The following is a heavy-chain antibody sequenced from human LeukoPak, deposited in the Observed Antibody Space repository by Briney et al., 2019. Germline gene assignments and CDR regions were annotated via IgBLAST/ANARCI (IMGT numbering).Heavy chain of an antibody. CDR3: ARVGSLSYYDSSGYYAN. J-gene: IGHJ4*02. V-gene: IGHV1-2*02. D-gene: IGHD3-22*01. CDR2: INPNSGGT. Sequence: ASVKVSCKASGYTFTGYYMHWVRQAPGQGLEWMGWINPNSGGTNYAQKFQGRVTMTRDTSISTAYMELSRLRSDDTGVYYCARVGSLSYYDSSGYYANWGQGTLVTVSS. CDR1: GYTFTGYY.